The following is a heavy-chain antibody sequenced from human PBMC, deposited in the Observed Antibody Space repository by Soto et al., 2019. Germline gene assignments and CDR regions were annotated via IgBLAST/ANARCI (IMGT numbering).Heavy chain of an antibody. Sequence: SETLSLTCTVSGASISGFYWSWIRQSAGKGLEWIGRIYATGTTDYNPSLTSRVMMSVDTSKKQFSLKLKSVTAVDTAVYYCVRDGTKTLRDWFDPWGQGISVTVSS. D-gene: IGHD1-1*01. CDR2: IYATGTT. CDR3: VRDGTKTLRDWFDP. J-gene: IGHJ5*02. CDR1: GASISGFY. V-gene: IGHV4-4*07.